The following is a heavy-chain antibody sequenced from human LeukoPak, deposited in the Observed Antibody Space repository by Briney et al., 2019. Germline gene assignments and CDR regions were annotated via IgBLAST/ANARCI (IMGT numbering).Heavy chain of an antibody. V-gene: IGHV3-15*01. CDR1: GFTFSNAW. Sequence: GGSLRLSCAASGFTFSNAWMSWVRQAPGKGLEWVGRIKSKTDGGTTDYAAPVKGRFTISRDDSKNTLYLQMNSLKTEDTAVYYCTTYDIVVVVAALSFDYWGQGTLVTVSS. CDR2: IKSKTDGGTT. CDR3: TTYDIVVVVAALSFDY. D-gene: IGHD2-15*01. J-gene: IGHJ4*02.